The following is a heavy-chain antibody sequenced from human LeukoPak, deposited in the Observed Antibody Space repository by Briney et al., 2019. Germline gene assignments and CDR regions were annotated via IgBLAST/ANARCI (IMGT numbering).Heavy chain of an antibody. Sequence: GASVKVSCKASGYTFTTYGISWVRQAPGQGLELMGWISAYNGNTNYAQKFQGRVTMTTDTSTSTAYMELRSLRSDDTAVYYCATTWAETYYYDSSGYYFDYWGQGTLVTVSP. J-gene: IGHJ4*02. CDR3: ATTWAETYYYDSSGYYFDY. D-gene: IGHD3-22*01. CDR1: GYTFTTYG. V-gene: IGHV1-18*01. CDR2: ISAYNGNT.